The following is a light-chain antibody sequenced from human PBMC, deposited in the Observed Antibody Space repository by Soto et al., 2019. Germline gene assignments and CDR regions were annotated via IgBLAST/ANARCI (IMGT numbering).Light chain of an antibody. V-gene: IGLV1-51*01. Sequence: QSVLTQPPSVSAAPGQKVTISCSGSSSNIGSNYVSWYQQLPGTAPKLLIYDDNKRPSGIPDRFSGSKSGTSATLGITGLQAVDEADYYCGTWDSSLSAGVLGGGTKVTVL. CDR3: GTWDSSLSAGV. CDR2: DDN. J-gene: IGLJ2*01. CDR1: SSNIGSNY.